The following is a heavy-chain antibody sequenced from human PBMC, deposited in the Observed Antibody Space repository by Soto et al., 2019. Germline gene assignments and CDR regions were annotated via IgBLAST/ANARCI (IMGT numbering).Heavy chain of an antibody. D-gene: IGHD2-15*01. J-gene: IGHJ4*03. CDR1: GYSISSGYF. CDR2: VHRSGSA. CDR3: VRLVVVTVSNIPGYFDH. V-gene: IGHV4-38-2*02. Sequence: KPSETLSLTCTVSGYSISSGYFWGWIRQPPGKGLEWIGSVHRSGSAYYNPSLKTRVTTSLDTSKNKVSLRLTSVTAADTAIYYCVRLVVVTVSNIPGYFDHWGQGALVTVSS.